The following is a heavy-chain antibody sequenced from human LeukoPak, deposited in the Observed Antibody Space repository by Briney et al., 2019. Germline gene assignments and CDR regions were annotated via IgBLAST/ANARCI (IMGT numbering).Heavy chain of an antibody. CDR3: ARETYSSSWSTNRLYYFDY. CDR2: IYSGGST. J-gene: IGHJ4*02. D-gene: IGHD6-13*01. V-gene: IGHV3-66*01. CDR1: GFTFSGSA. Sequence: GGSLRLSCAASGFTFSGSAIHWVRQASGKGLEWVSAIYSGGSTYYADSVKGRFTISRDNSKNTLYLQMNSLRAEDTAVYYCARETYSSSWSTNRLYYFDYWGQGTLVTVSS.